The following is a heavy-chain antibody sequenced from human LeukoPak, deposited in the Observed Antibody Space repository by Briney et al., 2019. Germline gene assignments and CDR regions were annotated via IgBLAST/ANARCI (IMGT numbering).Heavy chain of an antibody. D-gene: IGHD2-21*01. CDR2: IYYSGSI. Sequence: SETLSLTCTVSGGSISSSSYYWGWIRQPPGKGLEWIGSIYYSGSIYYNPSLKSRVTISVDTSKNRLSLKLSSVTAADTAVYYCARLNVVEGLFDAFDIWGQGTMVTVSS. J-gene: IGHJ3*02. CDR3: ARLNVVEGLFDAFDI. CDR1: GGSISSSSYY. V-gene: IGHV4-39*01.